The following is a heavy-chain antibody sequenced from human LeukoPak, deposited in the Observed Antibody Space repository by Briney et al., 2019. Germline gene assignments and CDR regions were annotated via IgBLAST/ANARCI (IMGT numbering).Heavy chain of an antibody. V-gene: IGHV4-59*11. CDR1: GGSISSHY. J-gene: IGHJ3*02. D-gene: IGHD3-22*01. Sequence: PSETLSLTCTVSGGSISSHYWSWIRQPPGKGLEWIGYIYYSESTNYNPSLKSRVTISVDTSKNQFSLKLSSVTAADTAVYYCARGYYDTPGAFDIWGQGTMVTVSS. CDR3: ARGYYDTPGAFDI. CDR2: IYYSEST.